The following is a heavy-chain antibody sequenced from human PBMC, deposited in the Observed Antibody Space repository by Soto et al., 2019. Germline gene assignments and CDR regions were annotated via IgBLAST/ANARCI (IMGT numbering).Heavy chain of an antibody. Sequence: SDTLSLTCACSGWAFSVYYWSWIRQPPGKGLEWIGEINHSGSTNYNPSLKSRVTISVDTSKNQFSLKLSSVTAADTAVYYCARVGYDFWSGGYYYYMDVWGKGTTVT. V-gene: IGHV4-34*01. J-gene: IGHJ6*03. CDR1: GWAFSVYY. CDR2: INHSGST. CDR3: ARVGYDFWSGGYYYYMDV. D-gene: IGHD3-3*01.